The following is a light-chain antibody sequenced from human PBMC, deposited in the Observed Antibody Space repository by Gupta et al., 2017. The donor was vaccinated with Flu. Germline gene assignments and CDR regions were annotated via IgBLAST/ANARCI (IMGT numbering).Light chain of an antibody. CDR3: QQYQNWPPWT. V-gene: IGKV3-15*01. Sequence: VTLFVSPGERATLSCRASQSVGSSLAWYQQKPGQAPRLLIYDASTRAAGLPARFSGSGSGTEFSLTISSLHSEDFAVYYCQQYQNWPPWTFGPGTKVGI. J-gene: IGKJ1*01. CDR2: DAS. CDR1: QSVGSS.